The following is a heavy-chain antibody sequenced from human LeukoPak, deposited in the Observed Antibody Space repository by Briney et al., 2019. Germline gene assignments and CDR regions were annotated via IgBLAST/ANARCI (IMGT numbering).Heavy chain of an antibody. CDR2: ISGSGGST. CDR3: AKTRDIVVVVAAPFDY. J-gene: IGHJ4*02. V-gene: IGHV3-23*01. CDR1: GFTFSSYA. D-gene: IGHD2-15*01. Sequence: PGGSLRLSCAASGFTFSSYAMSWVRQAPGKELEWVSGISGSGGSTYNADSVKGRFTISRDNSKNTLYLQMSSLRAEDTAVYYCAKTRDIVVVVAAPFDYWGQGTLVTVSS.